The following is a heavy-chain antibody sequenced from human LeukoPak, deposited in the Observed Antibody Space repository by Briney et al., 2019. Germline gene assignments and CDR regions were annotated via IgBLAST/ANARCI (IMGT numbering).Heavy chain of an antibody. CDR1: GFTFSSYA. Sequence: QSGGSLRRSCAASGFTFSSYAMSWVRQAPGKGLEWVSAISGSGGSTYYADSVKGRFTSSRDNSKNTLYLQRNTPTAEDTAVYYCAKVFTSPRRWYDSSGCRGEVPDAFDIWGQGTMVTVSS. D-gene: IGHD3-22*01. CDR2: ISGSGGST. CDR3: AKVFTSPRRWYDSSGCRGEVPDAFDI. J-gene: IGHJ3*02. V-gene: IGHV3-23*01.